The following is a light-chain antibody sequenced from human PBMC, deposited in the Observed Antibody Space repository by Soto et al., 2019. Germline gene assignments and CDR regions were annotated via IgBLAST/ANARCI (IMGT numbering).Light chain of an antibody. V-gene: IGKV3-20*01. CDR2: DAS. Sequence: EIVLTQSPGTLSLSPGEGATLSCRASQSIYTKLAWYQKKSGQAPRLLIYDASTRAYGIPDRFSGSGSGTDFSLTISRLESEDFAVYYCQQYASSLYTFAQGTKLDIK. CDR3: QQYASSLYT. J-gene: IGKJ2*01. CDR1: QSIYTK.